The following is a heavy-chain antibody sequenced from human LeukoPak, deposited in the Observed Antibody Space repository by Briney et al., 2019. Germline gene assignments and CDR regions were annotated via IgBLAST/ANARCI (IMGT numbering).Heavy chain of an antibody. D-gene: IGHD3-22*01. CDR3: ATHFDSSGPDAFDI. Sequence: ASVKVSCKVSGRTLTEIFMHWVRQAPGKGFEWMGGVDPEDYETVNAQKFQGRVTMTEDTSTDTAYMELSSLRSEDTAVYYCATHFDSSGPDAFDIWGQGTMVTVSS. V-gene: IGHV1-24*01. J-gene: IGHJ3*02. CDR1: GRTLTEIF. CDR2: VDPEDYET.